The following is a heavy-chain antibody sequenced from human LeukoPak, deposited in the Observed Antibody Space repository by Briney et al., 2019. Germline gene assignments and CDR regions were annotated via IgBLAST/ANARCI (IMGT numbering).Heavy chain of an antibody. Sequence: PGGSLRLSCTVSGFTVSSNSMSWVRQAPGKGLEWVSFIYSAGNTHYSDSVKGRFTISIDNSKNTLYLRMNSLRAEDTAVYYCARVGSSGWYGVHWYFDLWGRGTLVTVSS. J-gene: IGHJ2*01. V-gene: IGHV3-53*01. CDR3: ARVGSSGWYGVHWYFDL. CDR2: IYSAGNT. CDR1: GFTVSSNS. D-gene: IGHD6-19*01.